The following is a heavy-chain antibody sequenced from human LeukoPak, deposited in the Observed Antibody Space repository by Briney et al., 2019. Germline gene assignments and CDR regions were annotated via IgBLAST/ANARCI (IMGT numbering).Heavy chain of an antibody. CDR2: ISAYNGNT. CDR3: ARGFIVVVPAAMDY. V-gene: IGHV1-18*01. J-gene: IGHJ4*02. CDR1: GYTFTSYG. D-gene: IGHD2-2*01. Sequence: ASVKVSCKASGYTFTSYGISWVRQAPGQGLEWMGWISAYNGNTNYAQKLQGRVTMTTDTSTSTTYMELRSLRSDDTAVYYCARGFIVVVPAAMDYWGQGTLVTVSS.